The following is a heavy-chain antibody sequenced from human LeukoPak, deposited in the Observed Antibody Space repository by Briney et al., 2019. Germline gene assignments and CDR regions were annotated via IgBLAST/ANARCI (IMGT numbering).Heavy chain of an antibody. CDR3: ARGYGDSIHCDY. CDR1: GFTFSSYG. D-gene: IGHD4-17*01. Sequence: PGGGPRLSRAASGFTFSSYGMSWVCEAPGKGLECGANIKREGSEKYYVISVKGRFTISRDNAKNSLYLQMNSLRAEEAAVSYCARGYGDSIHCDYWGQGTLVTVSS. CDR2: IKREGSEK. V-gene: IGHV3-7*04. J-gene: IGHJ4*02.